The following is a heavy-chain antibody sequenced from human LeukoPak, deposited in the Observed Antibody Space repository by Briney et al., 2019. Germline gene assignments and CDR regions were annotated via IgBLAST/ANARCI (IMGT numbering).Heavy chain of an antibody. J-gene: IGHJ6*02. CDR2: VYYSGST. CDR3: ARDLYGMDV. Sequence: SETLSLTCTVSGGSISSYYWSWIRQPPGKGLEWIGYVYYSGSTNYNPSLKSRVTISVDTSKNQFSLKLSSVTAADTAVYYCARDLYGMDVWGQGTTVTVSS. V-gene: IGHV4-59*01. CDR1: GGSISSYY.